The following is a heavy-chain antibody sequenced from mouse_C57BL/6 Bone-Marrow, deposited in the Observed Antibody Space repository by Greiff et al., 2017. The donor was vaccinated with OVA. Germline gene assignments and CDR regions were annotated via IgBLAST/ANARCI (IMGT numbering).Heavy chain of an antibody. J-gene: IGHJ2*01. V-gene: IGHV6-3*01. CDR2: IRLKSDNYAT. CDR3: TAITTVVDY. Sequence: EVMLVESGGGLVQPGGSMKLSCVASGFTFSNYWMNWVRQSPEKGLEWVAQIRLKSDNYATHYAESVKGRFTISRDDSKSSVYLQRNNLRAEDAGIYYCTAITTVVDYWGQGITLTVSA. D-gene: IGHD1-1*01. CDR1: GFTFSNYW.